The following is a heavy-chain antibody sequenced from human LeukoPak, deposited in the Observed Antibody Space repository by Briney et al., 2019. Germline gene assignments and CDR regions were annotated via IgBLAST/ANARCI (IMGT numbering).Heavy chain of an antibody. CDR3: ATDLIVTNH. CDR2: ISSSGRTI. J-gene: IGHJ5*02. D-gene: IGHD5-18*01. Sequence: GGPLRLSCAASGFTFSIYSMNWVRQAPGKGLEWVSYISSSGRTIHYADSVKGRFTISRDNAKNSLYLQMNSLRDEDTAVYYCATDLIVTNHWGQGTLVSVPS. V-gene: IGHV3-48*02. CDR1: GFTFSIYS.